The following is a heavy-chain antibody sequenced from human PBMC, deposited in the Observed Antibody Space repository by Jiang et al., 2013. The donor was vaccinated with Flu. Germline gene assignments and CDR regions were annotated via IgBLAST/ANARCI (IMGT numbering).Heavy chain of an antibody. V-gene: IGHV4-39*01. Sequence: GPGLVKPSETLSLTCTVSGGSISSSSYYWGWIRQPPGKGLEWIGSIYYSGSTYYNPSLKSRVTISVDTSKNQFSLKLSSVTAADTAVYYCARQSSDDCSSTSCSFEWLDYWGQGTLVTVSS. CDR1: GGSISSSSYY. J-gene: IGHJ4*02. D-gene: IGHD2-2*01. CDR3: ARQSSDDCSSTSCSFEWLDY. CDR2: IYYSGST.